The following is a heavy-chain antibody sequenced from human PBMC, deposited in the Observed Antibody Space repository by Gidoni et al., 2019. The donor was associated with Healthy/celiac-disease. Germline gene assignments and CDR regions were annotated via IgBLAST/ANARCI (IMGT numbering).Heavy chain of an antibody. CDR1: GGSFSGYY. V-gene: IGHV4-34*01. CDR3: ARGPMWLRLIFDY. CDR2: INHSGST. Sequence: QVQLQQWGAGLLKPSETLSLTCAVYGGSFSGYYWSWIRQPPGKGLEWIGEINHSGSTNYNPSLKSRVTISVDTSKNQFSLKLSSVTAADTAVYYCARGPMWLRLIFDYWGQGTLVTVSS. D-gene: IGHD5-12*01. J-gene: IGHJ4*02.